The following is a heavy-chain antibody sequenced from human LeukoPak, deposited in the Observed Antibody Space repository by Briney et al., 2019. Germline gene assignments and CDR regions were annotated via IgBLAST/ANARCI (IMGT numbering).Heavy chain of an antibody. J-gene: IGHJ4*02. CDR1: GFTFSSYG. CDR2: ISYDGSNK. V-gene: IGHV3-30*18. D-gene: IGHD3-22*01. Sequence: PGRSLRLSCAASGFTFSSYGMHWVRQAPGKGLEWVAVISYDGSNKYYADSVKGRFTISRDNSKNTLYLQMNSLRAEDTAVYYCAKDGYYYDSSGYLTYYFDYWGQGTLVTVSS. CDR3: AKDGYYYDSSGYLTYYFDY.